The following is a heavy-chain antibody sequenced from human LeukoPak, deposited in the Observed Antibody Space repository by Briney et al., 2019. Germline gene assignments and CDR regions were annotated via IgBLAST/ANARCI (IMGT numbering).Heavy chain of an antibody. V-gene: IGHV1-8*01. CDR1: GYTFTSYD. CDR3: ACFPTVTQPPVDI. CDR2: MNPNSGNT. Sequence: ASVKVSCKASGYTFTSYDINWVRQATGQGLEWMGWMNPNSGNTGYAQKFQGRVTMTRNTSISTAYMELSSLRSEDTAVYYCACFPTVTQPPVDIWGQGTMVTVSS. J-gene: IGHJ3*02. D-gene: IGHD4-17*01.